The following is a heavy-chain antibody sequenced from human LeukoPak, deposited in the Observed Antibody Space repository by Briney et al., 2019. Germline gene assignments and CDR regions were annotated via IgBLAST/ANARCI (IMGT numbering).Heavy chain of an antibody. CDR3: ARATDGDYVPY. D-gene: IGHD4-17*01. V-gene: IGHV3-7*01. J-gene: IGHJ4*02. CDR1: GFMFSSNW. Sequence: GGSLRLSCAASGFMFSSNWMSWVRLAPGKGLEWVANIKEDGTETYYVDSVKGRFTISRDNAKNSLYLQMNSLRAEDTAVYYCARATDGDYVPYWGQGTLVTVSS. CDR2: IKEDGTET.